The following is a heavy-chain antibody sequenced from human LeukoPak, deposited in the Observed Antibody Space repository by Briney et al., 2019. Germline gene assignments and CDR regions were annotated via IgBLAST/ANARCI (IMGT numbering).Heavy chain of an antibody. D-gene: IGHD3-16*01. J-gene: IGHJ6*03. CDR3: ARVRSKDVWRSYGSYYYYYYMNV. V-gene: IGHV4-4*07. CDR1: GGSISSYY. CDR2: IDTSGNT. Sequence: SETLSLTCTVSGGSISSYYWSWTRQPAGKGLEWIGRIDTSGNTNYNPSLKSRVTMSVDTSKNQFSLKLSSVTAADTAVYYCARVRSKDVWRSYGSYYYYYYMNVWGKGTTVAISS.